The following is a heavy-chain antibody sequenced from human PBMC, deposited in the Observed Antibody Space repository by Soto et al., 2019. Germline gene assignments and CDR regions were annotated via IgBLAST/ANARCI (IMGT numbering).Heavy chain of an antibody. CDR3: ARDRYSSSTLFDY. CDR1: GFTLPNYA. Sequence: ESGGGVVQPGRSLRLSCAASGFTLPNYAMHWVRQAPGKGLEWRAVISDDGDKKYYADPVKGRFTISRDNSNKTLYLQMNSLTPEDTAVYYSARDRYSSSTLFDYWGQGTLVTVSS. V-gene: IGHV3-30-3*01. J-gene: IGHJ4*02. CDR2: ISDDGDKK. D-gene: IGHD6-6*01.